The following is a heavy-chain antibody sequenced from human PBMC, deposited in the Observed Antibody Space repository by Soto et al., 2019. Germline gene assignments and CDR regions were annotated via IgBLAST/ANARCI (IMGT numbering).Heavy chain of an antibody. CDR3: ARNPLSRHDSSGSHFDY. Sequence: SETLSLTCTVSGGSISSSNYYWAWIRQPPGKGLEWIGNIYYSGSTYYNPSLKDRVTISADTSKNQLSLRLSSVTASDTAVYFCARNPLSRHDSSGSHFDYWGQGTLVTVSS. D-gene: IGHD3-22*01. CDR2: IYYSGST. CDR1: GGSISSSNYY. V-gene: IGHV4-39*01. J-gene: IGHJ4*02.